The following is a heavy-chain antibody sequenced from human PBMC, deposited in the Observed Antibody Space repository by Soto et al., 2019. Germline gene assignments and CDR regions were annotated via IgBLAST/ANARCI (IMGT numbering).Heavy chain of an antibody. Sequence: SVKVSCKASGGTFSSYSINWVRQAPGQGLEWMGGIIPIVDTANYEQKFQGRVTITADESTSTAYMELSSLRYEDTAVYYCARVGLIVATGWFDPWGQGTLVTVS. J-gene: IGHJ5*02. CDR2: IIPIVDTA. V-gene: IGHV1-69*13. CDR1: GGTFSSYS. D-gene: IGHD5-12*01. CDR3: ARVGLIVATGWFDP.